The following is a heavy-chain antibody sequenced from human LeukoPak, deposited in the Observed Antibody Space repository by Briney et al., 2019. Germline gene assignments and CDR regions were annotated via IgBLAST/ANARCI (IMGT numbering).Heavy chain of an antibody. D-gene: IGHD4-17*01. J-gene: IGHJ4*02. V-gene: IGHV3-48*01. CDR2: ISSSADRI. CDR3: ARANPTTPIFYFDF. CDR1: GFTFRSHG. Sequence: GGSLRLSCVGFGFTFRSHGMNWVRQAPGKGLEWISYISSSADRIYYADSVRGRLAISRDNDRNSLFLEMNALRAEDTAVYYCARANPTTPIFYFDFWGRGTLVTASS.